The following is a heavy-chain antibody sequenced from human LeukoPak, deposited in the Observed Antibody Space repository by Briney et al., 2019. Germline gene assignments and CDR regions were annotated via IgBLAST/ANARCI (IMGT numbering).Heavy chain of an antibody. Sequence: TGGSLRLSCVVSGFTSRSYVMHWVRQAPGKGLEWVALISDDGSSKDYSDSVRGRVTISRDNSKNTVYLEMNRLRAEDTAVYYCAREWELRLFDYWGQGTLVTVSS. V-gene: IGHV3-30-3*01. CDR3: AREWELRLFDY. J-gene: IGHJ4*02. CDR1: GFTSRSYV. CDR2: ISDDGSSK. D-gene: IGHD1-26*01.